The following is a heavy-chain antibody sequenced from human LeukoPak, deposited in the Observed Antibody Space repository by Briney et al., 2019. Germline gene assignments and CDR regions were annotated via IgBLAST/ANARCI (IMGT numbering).Heavy chain of an antibody. Sequence: PGGSLRLSCAASGFTFSSYGMHWVRQAPGKGLEWVAFIRYDGSNKYYADSVKGRFTISRDNSKNTLYLQMNSLRAEDTAVYYCARDRFQSGGSPNVFDIWGRGTMVTVSS. D-gene: IGHD1-26*01. CDR2: IRYDGSNK. V-gene: IGHV3-30*02. CDR3: ARDRFQSGGSPNVFDI. J-gene: IGHJ3*02. CDR1: GFTFSSYG.